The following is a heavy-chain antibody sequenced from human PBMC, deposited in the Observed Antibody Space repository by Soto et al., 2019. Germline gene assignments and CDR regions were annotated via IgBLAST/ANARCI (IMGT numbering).Heavy chain of an antibody. V-gene: IGHV1-69*01. J-gene: IGHJ6*02. Sequence: QVQLVQSGAEVKKPGSSVKVSCKASGGTFSSYAISWVRQAPGQGLEWMGGIIPIFGTANYAQKFQGRVTITAEESTSTAYMELSSLRSEDTAVYYCPRASPINYDYVWGSYRYTGSYYYSGMDVWGQGTTVTVSS. D-gene: IGHD3-16*02. CDR2: IIPIFGTA. CDR1: GGTFSSYA. CDR3: PRASPINYDYVWGSYRYTGSYYYSGMDV.